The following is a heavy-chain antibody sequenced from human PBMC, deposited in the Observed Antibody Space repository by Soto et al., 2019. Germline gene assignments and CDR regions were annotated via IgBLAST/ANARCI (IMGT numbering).Heavy chain of an antibody. D-gene: IGHD3-22*01. V-gene: IGHV4-39*01. CDR3: VRQGNNYDGSGFFDY. CDR2: IYLSGST. Sequence: SETLSLTCTVSGGSIIRSSYYWGWIRQPPGRGLQWIGNIYLSGSTYYNPSLKSRVTVSVDTSKNEFSLKLGSVTAADTAVYYCVRQGNNYDGSGFFDYWGQGALVTVS. J-gene: IGHJ4*02. CDR1: GGSIIRSSYY.